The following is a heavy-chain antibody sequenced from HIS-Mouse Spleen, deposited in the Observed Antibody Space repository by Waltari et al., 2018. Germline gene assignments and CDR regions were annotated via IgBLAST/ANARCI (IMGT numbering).Heavy chain of an antibody. CDR1: GGSISGSSSY. J-gene: IGHJ2*01. V-gene: IGHV4-39*07. CDR3: AREIPYSSSWYDWYFDL. CDR2: IYYSGST. Sequence: QLQLQESGPGLVKPSETLSLTCTVPGGSISGSSSYWGWIRQPPGKGLGWIGSIYYSGSTYYNPSLKSRVTISVDTSKNQFSLKLSSVTAADTAVYYCAREIPYSSSWYDWYFDLWGRGTLVTVSS. D-gene: IGHD6-13*01.